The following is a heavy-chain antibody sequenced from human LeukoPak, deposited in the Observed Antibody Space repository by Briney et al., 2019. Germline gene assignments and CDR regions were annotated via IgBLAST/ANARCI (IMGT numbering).Heavy chain of an antibody. D-gene: IGHD3-9*01. CDR2: INPNSGAT. CDR1: GYTFTGYY. CDR3: ARATILTGYPVFDY. Sequence: GASVKVSCKASGYTFTGYYMHWVRQAPGQGLEWMGWINPNSGATNYAQKFQGRVTMTRDTSISTAYMELSRLRSDDTAVYYCARATILTGYPVFDYWGLGTLVTVSS. J-gene: IGHJ4*02. V-gene: IGHV1-2*02.